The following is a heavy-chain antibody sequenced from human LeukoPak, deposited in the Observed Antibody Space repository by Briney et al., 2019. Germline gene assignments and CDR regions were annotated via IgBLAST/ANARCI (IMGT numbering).Heavy chain of an antibody. CDR2: INPNSGGT. CDR3: ARVEAYYYDSSGWGNLDY. V-gene: IGHV1-2*06. J-gene: IGHJ4*02. D-gene: IGHD3-22*01. CDR1: GYTFTGYH. Sequence: ASVKVSCKASGYTFTGYHMHWVRQAPGQGLEWMGRINPNSGGTNYAQKFQGRVTMTRDTSISTAYMELSRLRSDDTAVYYCARVEAYYYDSSGWGNLDYWGQGTLVTVSS.